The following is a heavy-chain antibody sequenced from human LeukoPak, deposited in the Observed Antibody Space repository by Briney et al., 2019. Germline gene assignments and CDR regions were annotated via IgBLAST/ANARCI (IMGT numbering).Heavy chain of an antibody. J-gene: IGHJ6*02. Sequence: GGSLRLSCAASGFTFSSYWMHWVRQAPGKGLVWVSRINSDGSSTTYADSVEGRFTISRDNSKNTLYLQMNSLRAEDTAMYYCVPRSGGMDVWGQGTTVIVSS. CDR3: VPRSGGMDV. D-gene: IGHD2-2*01. V-gene: IGHV3-74*01. CDR1: GFTFSSYW. CDR2: INSDGSST.